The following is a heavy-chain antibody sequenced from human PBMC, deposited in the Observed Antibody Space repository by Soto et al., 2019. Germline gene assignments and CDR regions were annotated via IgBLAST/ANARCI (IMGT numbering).Heavy chain of an antibody. J-gene: IGHJ4*02. CDR3: ARGREAMVYYFDY. V-gene: IGHV1-69*13. CDR2: IMPIFRTP. D-gene: IGHD5-18*01. CDR1: GSTFSNSA. Sequence: ASVKVSCKASGSTFSNSAISWVRQAPGQGLEWMGGIMPIFRTPDYAQRFQGRVTITADESTSTAYMELSGLRSDDTALYYCARGREAMVYYFDYWGQGTLVTVSS.